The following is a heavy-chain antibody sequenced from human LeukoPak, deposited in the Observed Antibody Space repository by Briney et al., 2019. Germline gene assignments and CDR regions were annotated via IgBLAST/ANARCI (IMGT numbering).Heavy chain of an antibody. D-gene: IGHD5-18*01. J-gene: IGHJ4*02. Sequence: SVMVSCKASGGTFSSYAISWVRQAPGQGLEWMGVIIPIFGTANYAQKFQGRVTITADEYTSTAYVELSSLRSEDTAVYYCARDRDWAGYSYGFYYWGQGTLVTVSS. CDR2: IIPIFGTA. CDR1: GGTFSSYA. CDR3: ARDRDWAGYSYGFYY. V-gene: IGHV1-69*13.